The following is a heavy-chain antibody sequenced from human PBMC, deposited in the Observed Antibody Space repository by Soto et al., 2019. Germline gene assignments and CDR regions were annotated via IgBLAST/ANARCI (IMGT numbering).Heavy chain of an antibody. CDR1: GGTFSSYA. CDR3: ARGDSSTRDYYYYYGMDV. D-gene: IGHD5-18*01. J-gene: IGHJ6*02. V-gene: IGHV1-69*01. CDR2: IIPIFGTA. Sequence: SVKVSCEASGGTFSSYAISWVRQAPVQGLEWMGGIIPIFGTANYAQKFQGRVTITADESTSTAYMELSSLRSEDTAVYYCARGDSSTRDYYYYYGMDVWGQGTTVTVSS.